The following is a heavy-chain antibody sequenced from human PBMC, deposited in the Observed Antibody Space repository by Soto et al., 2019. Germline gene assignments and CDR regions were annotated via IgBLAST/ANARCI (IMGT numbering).Heavy chain of an antibody. Sequence: SETLSLTCTVSGGSISSYYWSWIRQPPGKGLEWIGYIYYSGSTNYNPSLKSRVTISVDTSKNQFSLKLSSVTAADTAVYYCAREPRLRYFDDYYGMDVWGQGTTVTVSS. CDR1: GGSISSYY. J-gene: IGHJ6*02. CDR3: AREPRLRYFDDYYGMDV. D-gene: IGHD3-9*01. CDR2: IYYSGST. V-gene: IGHV4-59*01.